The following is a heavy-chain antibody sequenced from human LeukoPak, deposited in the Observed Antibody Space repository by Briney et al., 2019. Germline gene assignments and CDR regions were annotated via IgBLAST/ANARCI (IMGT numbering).Heavy chain of an antibody. CDR1: GYSFTDYI. CDR2: IGTYDGHT. V-gene: IGHV1-18*01. J-gene: IGHJ4*02. Sequence: ASGKVSCKTSGYSFTDYIIAWVRQAPGQGLEWRGWIGTYDGHTNYAQKVRGRVTMTTDTSATTAYLELRSLTSDDTALYYCARLMDNNYDGSAFDYWGQGTLVTVSS. CDR3: ARLMDNNYDGSAFDY. D-gene: IGHD3-22*01.